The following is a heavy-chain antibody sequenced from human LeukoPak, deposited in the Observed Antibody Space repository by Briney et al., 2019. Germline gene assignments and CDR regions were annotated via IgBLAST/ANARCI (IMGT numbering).Heavy chain of an antibody. CDR1: GFTFSDYG. J-gene: IGHJ5*01. D-gene: IGHD6-13*01. V-gene: IGHV3-33*08. CDR3: TRDISSRWYDF. CDR2: IWHDGSRQ. Sequence: GGSLRLSCAASGFTFSDYGMHWVRQAPVKGLEWVALIWHDGSRQYYADSVKGRFTISRDNSKNMLYLQMNSLRAEDTAVYYCTRDISSRWYDFWGQGTLVTVSS.